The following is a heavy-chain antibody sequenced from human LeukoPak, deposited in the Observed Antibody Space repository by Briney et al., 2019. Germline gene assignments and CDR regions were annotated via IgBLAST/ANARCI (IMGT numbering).Heavy chain of an antibody. CDR3: ARDNGAMTHGPLDY. CDR2: ISWNSGSI. Sequence: PGRSLRLSCAASGFTFDDYAMHWVRQAPGKGLEWVSGISWNSGSIGYADSVKGRFTISRDNAKNSLYLQMNSLRAEDTALYYCARDNGAMTHGPLDYWGQGTLVTVSS. J-gene: IGHJ4*02. V-gene: IGHV3-9*01. D-gene: IGHD1-26*01. CDR1: GFTFDDYA.